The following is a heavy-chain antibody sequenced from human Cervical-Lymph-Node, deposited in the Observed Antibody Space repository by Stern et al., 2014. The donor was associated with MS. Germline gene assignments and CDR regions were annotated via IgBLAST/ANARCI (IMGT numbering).Heavy chain of an antibody. D-gene: IGHD2-8*02. J-gene: IGHJ4*02. V-gene: IGHV1-69*06. CDR1: GGIFNTHP. Sequence: QVQLVESGAEVKKPGSSVKVPCKASGGIFNTHPITWVRQAPGQGLEWMGGIIPFLNTASYAQKFQGRITITADKSTGTTYMEISSLRSDDTAVYYCASSLVASGHWGQGTLVTVSS. CDR3: ASSLVASGH. CDR2: IIPFLNTA.